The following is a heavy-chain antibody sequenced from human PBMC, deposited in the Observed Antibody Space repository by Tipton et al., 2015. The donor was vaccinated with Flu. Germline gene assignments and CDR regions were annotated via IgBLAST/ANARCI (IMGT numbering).Heavy chain of an antibody. D-gene: IGHD2-2*01. CDR1: GGSISSYY. Sequence: TLSLTCTVSGGSISSYYWSWIRQPPGKGLEWIGYIYYSGSTNYNPSLKSRVTISVDTSKNQFSLKLSSVTAADTAVYYCARSENRCSSTSCDDAFDIWGQGTMVTVSS. J-gene: IGHJ3*02. CDR2: IYYSGST. V-gene: IGHV4-59*01. CDR3: ARSENRCSSTSCDDAFDI.